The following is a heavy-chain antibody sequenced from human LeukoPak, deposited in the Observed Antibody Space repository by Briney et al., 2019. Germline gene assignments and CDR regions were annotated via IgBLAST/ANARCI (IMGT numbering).Heavy chain of an antibody. D-gene: IGHD3-22*01. CDR2: ISYSGSP. Sequence: SETLSLTCTVSGGSVSSGENYLSWIRQHPGKGLEWIGYISYSGSPYYNPSLKSRVTISVDTSKNQFSLNLRSLTAADTAVYYCARDEGSGYFSGAFDIWGQGTMVTVSS. J-gene: IGHJ3*02. CDR1: GGSVSSGENY. CDR3: ARDEGSGYFSGAFDI. V-gene: IGHV4-31*03.